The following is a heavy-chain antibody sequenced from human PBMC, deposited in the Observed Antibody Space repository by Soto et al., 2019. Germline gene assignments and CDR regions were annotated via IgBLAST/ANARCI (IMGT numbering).Heavy chain of an antibody. Sequence: QGQLVECGGGVVQPGRYLRLSCAASGFILSTYARYWVRQAPGKGLEWVAVISYDGNNKYYADSVKGRFTISRDNSKNTLYLQMNSLRAEDTAVYYCARAGCDGGSCYTLVGLRYGMDVWGQGTTVTVSS. J-gene: IGHJ6*02. V-gene: IGHV3-30-3*01. D-gene: IGHD2-15*01. CDR3: ARAGCDGGSCYTLVGLRYGMDV. CDR1: GFILSTYA. CDR2: ISYDGNNK.